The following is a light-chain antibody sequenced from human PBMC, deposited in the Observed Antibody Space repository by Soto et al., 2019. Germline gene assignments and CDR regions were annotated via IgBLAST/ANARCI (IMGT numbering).Light chain of an antibody. CDR3: QQYNNWPWT. CDR1: QSVSSN. V-gene: IGKV3-15*01. J-gene: IGKJ1*01. Sequence: EIEMTQSPATLSVSPGDRATLSCRASQSVSSNLAWYQQKPGQAPRLLIYGASTRATGIPASFSGSGSGTEFTLTISSLQSEDFAVYYCQQYNNWPWTFGQGTKVEIK. CDR2: GAS.